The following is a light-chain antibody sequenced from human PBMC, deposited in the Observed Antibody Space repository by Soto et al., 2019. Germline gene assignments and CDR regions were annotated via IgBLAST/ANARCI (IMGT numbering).Light chain of an antibody. Sequence: EIVMTQSPATLSVSPGERATLSCRASQSVSSNLAWYQQKPGQAPRLLIYGASTRATGFPARFSGSGSGTEFTLTISRLQSEDFAVYYYQQYNNWPLTFGQGTRLEIK. J-gene: IGKJ5*01. CDR3: QQYNNWPLT. V-gene: IGKV3-15*01. CDR2: GAS. CDR1: QSVSSN.